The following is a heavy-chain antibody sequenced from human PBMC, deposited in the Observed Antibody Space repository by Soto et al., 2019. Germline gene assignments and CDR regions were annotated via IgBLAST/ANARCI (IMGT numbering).Heavy chain of an antibody. CDR2: IYTSGST. Sequence: SETLSLTCTVSGGSISSCYWSWIRQPAGKGLEWIGRIYTSGSTNYNPSLKSRVTMSVDTSKNQFSLKLSSVTAADTAVYYCARVIAARPDGGFDYWGQGTLVTVSS. J-gene: IGHJ4*02. CDR3: ARVIAARPDGGFDY. CDR1: GGSISSCY. D-gene: IGHD6-6*01. V-gene: IGHV4-4*07.